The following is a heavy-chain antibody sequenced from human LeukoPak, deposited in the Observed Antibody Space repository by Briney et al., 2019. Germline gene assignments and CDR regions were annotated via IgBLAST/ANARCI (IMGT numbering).Heavy chain of an antibody. CDR2: THYSGST. D-gene: IGHD2-2*01. CDR3: ARSRGSTSCYDY. CDR1: GGSISSYY. Sequence: SETLSLTCTVSGGSISSYYWSWLRQPPGKGLEYIGYTHYSGSTNYNPSLKSRVTISLDTSGNQFSLKLSSVTAADTAVYYCARSRGSTSCYDYWGQGTLVTVSS. J-gene: IGHJ4*02. V-gene: IGHV4-59*01.